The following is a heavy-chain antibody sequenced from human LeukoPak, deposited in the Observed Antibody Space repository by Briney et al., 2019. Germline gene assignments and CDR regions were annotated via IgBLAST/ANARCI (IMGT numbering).Heavy chain of an antibody. CDR3: ARVLPRSGSPSGGFDP. J-gene: IGHJ5*02. D-gene: IGHD1-26*01. CDR2: IYHSGST. CDR1: GYSISSGYY. V-gene: IGHV4-38-2*02. Sequence: PSETLSLTCTVSGYSISSGYYWGWIRQPPGKELEWIGSIYHSGSTYYNPSLKSRVTISVDTSKNQFSLKLSSVTAADTAVYYCARVLPRSGSPSGGFDPWGQGSLVTVSS.